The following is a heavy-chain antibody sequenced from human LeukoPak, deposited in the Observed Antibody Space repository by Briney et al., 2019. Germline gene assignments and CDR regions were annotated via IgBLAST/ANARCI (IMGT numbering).Heavy chain of an antibody. D-gene: IGHD3-16*01. CDR3: ARAFVGGDYNWFDP. CDR1: GYTFTSYG. V-gene: IGHV1-18*01. CDR2: ISTHSGNT. Sequence: GASVRVSCKASGYTFTSYGITWVRQAPGQGLEWMGWISTHSGNTYSVQKLQGRVTMTTDTSTSTAYMELRSLRSDDTAVYYCARAFVGGDYNWFDPWGQGTLVTVSS. J-gene: IGHJ5*02.